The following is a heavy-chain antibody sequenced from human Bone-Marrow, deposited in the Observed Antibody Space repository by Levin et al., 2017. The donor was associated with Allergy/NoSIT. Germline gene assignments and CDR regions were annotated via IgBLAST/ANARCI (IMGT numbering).Heavy chain of an antibody. CDR3: ARGGVVVVPAAIGSIPLAVAGTGHWFDP. J-gene: IGHJ5*02. CDR1: GGSFSGYY. V-gene: IGHV4-34*01. D-gene: IGHD2-2*02. Sequence: SQTLSLTCAVYGGSFSGYYWSWIRQPPGKGLEWIGEINHSGSTNYNPSLKSRVTISVDTSKNQFSLKLSSVTAADTAVYYCARGGVVVVPAAIGSIPLAVAGTGHWFDPWGQGTLVTVSS. CDR2: INHSGST.